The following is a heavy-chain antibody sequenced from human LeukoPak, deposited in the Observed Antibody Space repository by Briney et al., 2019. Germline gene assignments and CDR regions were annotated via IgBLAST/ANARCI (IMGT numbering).Heavy chain of an antibody. V-gene: IGHV4-34*01. J-gene: IGHJ6*03. CDR1: GGSFSGYY. CDR2: INHSGST. CDR3: ARAVLRTYYYYYYMDV. D-gene: IGHD3-3*01. Sequence: SETLSLTCAVYGGSFSGYYWSWIRQPPGKGLERIGEINHSGSTDYNPSLKSRVTISVDTSKNQFSLKLSSVTAADTAVYYCARAVLRTYYYYYYMDVWGKGTTVTVSS.